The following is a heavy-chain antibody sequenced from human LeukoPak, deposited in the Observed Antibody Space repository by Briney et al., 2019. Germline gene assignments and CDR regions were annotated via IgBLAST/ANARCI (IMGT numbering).Heavy chain of an antibody. CDR3: ARDIVSSSPFDY. J-gene: IGHJ4*02. CDR2: IWYDGSNK. Sequence: GGSLRLSCAASGFTFSSYGMHWVRQAPGKGLEWVAVIWYDGSNKYYADFVKGRFTISRDNSKNTLYLQMNSLRAEDTAVYYCARDIVSSSPFDYWGQGTLVTVSS. CDR1: GFTFSSYG. V-gene: IGHV3-33*01. D-gene: IGHD6-6*01.